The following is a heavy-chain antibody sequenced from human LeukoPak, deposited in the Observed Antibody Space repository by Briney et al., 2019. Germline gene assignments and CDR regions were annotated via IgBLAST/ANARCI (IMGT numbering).Heavy chain of an antibody. V-gene: IGHV4-4*07. CDR2: IYSGGST. CDR1: GGSISSYY. CDR3: AREITGSYREFDY. D-gene: IGHD1-26*01. J-gene: IGHJ4*02. Sequence: SETLSLTCTVSGGSISSYYWSWIRQPAGKGLEWIGRIYSGGSTNYNPSLKSRVTMSVDSSNNQFSLKLSSVTAADTAVFDCAREITGSYREFDYWGQGTLVTVSS.